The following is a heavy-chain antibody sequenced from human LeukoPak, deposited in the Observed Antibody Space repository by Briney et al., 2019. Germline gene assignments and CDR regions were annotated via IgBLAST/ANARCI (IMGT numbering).Heavy chain of an antibody. CDR1: GFTFSSYA. Sequence: GGSLRLSCAASGFTFSSYAMSWVRQAPGKGLEWVSAISVGGDNTYYADSVKGRFTISRDNSKNTLYLQMNSLRAHDTAVYYCVKDRVYCRGGSCYGDYWGQGTLVTVSS. V-gene: IGHV3-23*01. CDR2: ISVGGDNT. J-gene: IGHJ4*02. D-gene: IGHD2-15*01. CDR3: VKDRVYCRGGSCYGDY.